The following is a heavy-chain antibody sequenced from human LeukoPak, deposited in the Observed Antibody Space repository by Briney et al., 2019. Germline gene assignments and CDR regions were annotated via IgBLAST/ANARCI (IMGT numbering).Heavy chain of an antibody. CDR1: GYTFIDYY. V-gene: IGHV1-2*02. CDR2: INPNSDDT. CDR3: ARAHSSSWSLAAN. Sequence: ASVKVSCKASGYTFIDYYLHWVRQAPGQGLEWMGWINPNSDDTNYAQKFQGRVTMTSDTSINTAYMELSRLRSDDTAVYYCARAHSSSWSLAANWGQGTLVIVSS. D-gene: IGHD6-13*01. J-gene: IGHJ4*02.